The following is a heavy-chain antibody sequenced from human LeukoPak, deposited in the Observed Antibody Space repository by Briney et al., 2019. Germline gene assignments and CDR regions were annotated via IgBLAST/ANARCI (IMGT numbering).Heavy chain of an antibody. CDR3: ARYSGTHRDY. Sequence: GGSLRLSCAASGFTFSNYNMNWVRQAPGKGLEWVSSISSGSTYIFYADSVKGRFAISRDNAKNSLYLQMSSLRAEDTAVYYCARYSGTHRDYWGQGTLVTVSS. J-gene: IGHJ4*02. D-gene: IGHD1-26*01. V-gene: IGHV3-21*01. CDR2: ISSGSTYI. CDR1: GFTFSNYN.